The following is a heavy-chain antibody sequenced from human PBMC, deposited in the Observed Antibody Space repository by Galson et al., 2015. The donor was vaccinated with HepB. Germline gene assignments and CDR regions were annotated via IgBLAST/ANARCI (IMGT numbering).Heavy chain of an antibody. D-gene: IGHD2-2*01. CDR2: INHRGST. V-gene: IGHV4-34*01. J-gene: IGHJ2*01. Sequence: ETLSLTCAVYGGSFSGYYWSWIRQPPGKGLEWIGEINHRGSTNYNPSLKSRVTISVDTSKNQFSLKLSSVTAADAAVYYCARRGTYCSSTSCYGSHFDLWGRGTLVTVSS. CDR3: ARRGTYCSSTSCYGSHFDL. CDR1: GGSFSGYY.